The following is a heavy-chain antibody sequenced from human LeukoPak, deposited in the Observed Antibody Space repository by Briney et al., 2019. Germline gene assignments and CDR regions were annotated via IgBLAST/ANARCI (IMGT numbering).Heavy chain of an antibody. D-gene: IGHD3-10*01. J-gene: IGHJ3*02. Sequence: ASVKVSCKASGGTFSSYAISWVRQAPGQGLEWMGRIIPILGIANYAQKFQGRVTITADKSTSTAYMELSSLRSEDTAVYYCAREGARITMVRGVISAFDIWGQGTMVTVSS. CDR1: GGTFSSYA. CDR2: IIPILGIA. V-gene: IGHV1-69*04. CDR3: AREGARITMVRGVISAFDI.